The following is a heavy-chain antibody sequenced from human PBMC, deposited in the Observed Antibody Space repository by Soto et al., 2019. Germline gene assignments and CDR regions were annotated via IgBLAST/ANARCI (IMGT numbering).Heavy chain of an antibody. CDR2: IKPDGSTK. CDR3: ARDPFDY. CDR1: EFTFTNFW. V-gene: IGHV3-7*01. J-gene: IGHJ4*02. Sequence: GGSLRLSCVASEFTFTNFWMTWVRQAPGKGLEWVATIKPDGSTKFHVDSVRGRFTVSRDNAYNSLYLQMDSLRAEDTAVYYCARDPFDYWGQGILVTVSS.